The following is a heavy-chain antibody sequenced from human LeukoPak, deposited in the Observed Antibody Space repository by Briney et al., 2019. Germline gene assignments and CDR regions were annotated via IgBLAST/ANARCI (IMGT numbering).Heavy chain of an antibody. D-gene: IGHD3-22*01. V-gene: IGHV3-23*01. CDR1: GFTFSSYA. CDR2: ISGSGGST. Sequence: GGSLRLSCAASGFTFSSYAMSWVRQAPGKGLEWVSGISGSGGSTDYADSVKGRFIISRDNSKNTLYLQMNSLRAEDTAVYYCANDGAYYDSSTDAFDIWGQGTMVTVSS. J-gene: IGHJ3*02. CDR3: ANDGAYYDSSTDAFDI.